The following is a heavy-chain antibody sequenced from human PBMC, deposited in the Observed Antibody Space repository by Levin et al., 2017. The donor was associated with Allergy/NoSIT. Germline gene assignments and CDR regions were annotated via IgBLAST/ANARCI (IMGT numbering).Heavy chain of an antibody. V-gene: IGHV3-23*01. D-gene: IGHD2-2*01. CDR3: AKGSRSSTSCHVDY. CDR2: ISGSAGNT. J-gene: IGHJ4*02. Sequence: GESLKISCVASGFTFSSCAMIWVRQAPGKGLEWVSVISGSAGNTYYADSVKGRFTISRDNSKNTLSLQMDSLRAEDTAVYYCAKGSRSSTSCHVDYWGQGTLVTVSS. CDR1: GFTFSSCA.